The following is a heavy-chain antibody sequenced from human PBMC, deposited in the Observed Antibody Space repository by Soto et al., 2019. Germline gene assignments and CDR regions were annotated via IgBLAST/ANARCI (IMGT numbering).Heavy chain of an antibody. CDR1: GFTFSNYA. CDR2: ISDSGGST. D-gene: IGHD6-13*01. Sequence: EVQLLESGGGLVQPGGSLRLSCAASGFTFSNYAVTWVRQAPGKGLEWVSTISDSGGSTYYADSVKGRFTISRDNSKNTLYLQMNSLRAEDTAVYYCAKDQGSSWYEIDYCGQGTLVTVSS. V-gene: IGHV3-23*01. CDR3: AKDQGSSWYEIDY. J-gene: IGHJ4*02.